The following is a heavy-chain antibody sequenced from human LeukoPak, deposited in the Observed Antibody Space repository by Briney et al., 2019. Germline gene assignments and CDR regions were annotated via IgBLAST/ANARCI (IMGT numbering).Heavy chain of an antibody. J-gene: IGHJ4*02. V-gene: IGHV1-69*04. D-gene: IGHD2-15*01. CDR1: GGTFSSYA. CDR2: IIPIFGIA. Sequence: ASVKVSCKASGGTFSSYAISWVRHAPGQGLEWMGRIIPIFGIANYAQKFQGRVTITADKSTSTAYMELSSLRSEDTAGYYCAVSTGYCSGGSCPLNFDYWGQGTLVTVSS. CDR3: AVSTGYCSGGSCPLNFDY.